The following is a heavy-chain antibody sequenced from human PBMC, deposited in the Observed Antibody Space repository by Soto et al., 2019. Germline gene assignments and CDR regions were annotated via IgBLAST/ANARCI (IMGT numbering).Heavy chain of an antibody. CDR2: IKSGEVSI. V-gene: IGHV3-74*01. CDR3: ARGGADILTGPLDY. D-gene: IGHD3-9*01. Sequence: EVQLVESGGGLVQPGGSLRLSCVASGFIFGNYWMHWVRQAPGKGLVWVSRIKSGEVSISYADSVKGSFTISRDNANNPLYLQVNRLRVEDTAVYYGARGGADILTGPLDYWGQGTLVTVSS. CDR1: GFIFGNYW. J-gene: IGHJ4*02.